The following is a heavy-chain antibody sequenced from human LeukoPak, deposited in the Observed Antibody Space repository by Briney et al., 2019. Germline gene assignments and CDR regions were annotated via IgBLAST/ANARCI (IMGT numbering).Heavy chain of an antibody. CDR3: AKDLAGSYYSGDY. Sequence: PGGSLRLSCAASGFTFSSYAMNWVRQAPGKGLEWVSAISGSGGSTYFADSVKGRFTISRDNSKNTLYLQMNSLRAEDTAVYYCAKDLAGSYYSGDYWGQGTLVTVSS. J-gene: IGHJ4*02. D-gene: IGHD1-26*01. V-gene: IGHV3-23*01. CDR2: ISGSGGST. CDR1: GFTFSSYA.